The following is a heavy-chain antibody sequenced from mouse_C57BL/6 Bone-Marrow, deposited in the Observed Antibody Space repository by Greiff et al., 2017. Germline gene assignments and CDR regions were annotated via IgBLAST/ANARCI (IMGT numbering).Heavy chain of an antibody. J-gene: IGHJ2*01. CDR1: GFNIKDDY. Sequence: EVHLVESGAELVRPGASVKLSCTASGFNIKDDYMHWVKQRPEQGLEWIGWIDPENGDTEYASKFQGKATITADTSSNTADLQLSSLTSEDTAVYYCTTDYGSSYRYYFDYWGQGTTLTVSS. CDR2: IDPENGDT. CDR3: TTDYGSSYRYYFDY. D-gene: IGHD1-1*01. V-gene: IGHV14-4*01.